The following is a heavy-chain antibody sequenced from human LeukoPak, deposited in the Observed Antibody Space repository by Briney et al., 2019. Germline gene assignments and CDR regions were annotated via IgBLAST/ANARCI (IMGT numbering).Heavy chain of an antibody. CDR2: IYGADKT. Sequence: PGGSPRLSCAAPGFTVNSNYMNWVRQAPGKGLEWVSVIYGADKTQYAGSVKGRFTISRDKSKNTLYLQMNSLRVEDTAVYYCARARYLDLWGRGTLVIVSS. J-gene: IGHJ2*01. V-gene: IGHV3-53*01. CDR1: GFTVNSNY. CDR3: ARARYLDL.